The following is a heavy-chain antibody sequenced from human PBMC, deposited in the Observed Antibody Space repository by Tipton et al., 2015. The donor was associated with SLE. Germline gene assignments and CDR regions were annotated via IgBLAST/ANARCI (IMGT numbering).Heavy chain of an antibody. CDR1: GFTFSDHY. Sequence: SLRLSCAASGFTFSDHYMDWVRQAPGKGLEWVGRIRKKANSYTTEYAASVKGRFTVSRDDSKNSLYLQMNSLRVEDTALYYCVRETYYGGSLGAFDIWGQGTMVTVSS. CDR2: IRKKANSYTT. J-gene: IGHJ3*02. V-gene: IGHV3-72*01. CDR3: VRETYYGGSLGAFDI. D-gene: IGHD3-10*01.